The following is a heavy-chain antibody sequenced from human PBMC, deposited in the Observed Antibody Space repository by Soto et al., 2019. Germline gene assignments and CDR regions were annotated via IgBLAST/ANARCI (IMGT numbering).Heavy chain of an antibody. CDR3: ARIVQKDGGLLSNYYYGLDV. V-gene: IGHV4-61*01. J-gene: IGHJ6*02. D-gene: IGHD3-10*01. CDR2: IDYSGST. Sequence: SETLSLTCTVSGGSVSSGYYYWSWIRQPPGKGLEWLGYIDYSGSTNYNPSLKSRVTVSVDTSKNQFSLKLSSVTAADTAVYYYARIVQKDGGLLSNYYYGLDVWGQGTTVTVSS. CDR1: GGSVSSGYYY.